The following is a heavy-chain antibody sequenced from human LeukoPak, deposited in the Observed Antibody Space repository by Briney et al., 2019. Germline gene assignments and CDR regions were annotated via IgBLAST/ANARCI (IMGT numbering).Heavy chain of an antibody. CDR2: ISSSGSTI. CDR1: GFAFSDYY. V-gene: IGHV3-11*01. Sequence: PGGSLRLSCAASGFAFSDYYMSWIRQAPGRGLEWVSYISSSGSTIYYADSVKGRFTISRDNAKNSLYLQMNSLRAEDTAVYYCARSLSSSWVNYWGQGTLVTVSS. D-gene: IGHD6-13*01. J-gene: IGHJ4*02. CDR3: ARSLSSSWVNY.